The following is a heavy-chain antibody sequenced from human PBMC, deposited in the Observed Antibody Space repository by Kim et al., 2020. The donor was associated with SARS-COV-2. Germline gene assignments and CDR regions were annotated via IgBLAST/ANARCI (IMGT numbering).Heavy chain of an antibody. Sequence: GGSLRLSCAASGFTFDDYAMHWVRQAPGKGLEWVSLISGDGGSTYYAASVKGRFTISRDNSKNSLYLQMNSLRTEDTALYYCAKDLRGEATRYYYYYYGMDVWGQGTTVTVSS. CDR2: ISGDGGST. J-gene: IGHJ6*02. CDR1: GFTFDDYA. V-gene: IGHV3-43*02. D-gene: IGHD3-10*01. CDR3: AKDLRGEATRYYYYYYGMDV.